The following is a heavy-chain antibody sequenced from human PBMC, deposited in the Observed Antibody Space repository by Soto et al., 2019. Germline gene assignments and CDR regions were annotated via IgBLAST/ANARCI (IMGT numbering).Heavy chain of an antibody. CDR2: IYYSGST. Sequence: SETLSLTCAVDGGSFSGYYCSWIRQHPGKGLEWIGYIYYSGSTYYNPSLKSRVTISVDTSKNQFSLKLSSVTAADTAVYYCARATYCSSTSCYFYHDNWFDPWGQGTLVTVSS. CDR1: GGSFSGYY. CDR3: ARATYCSSTSCYFYHDNWFDP. D-gene: IGHD2-2*01. J-gene: IGHJ5*02. V-gene: IGHV4-31*11.